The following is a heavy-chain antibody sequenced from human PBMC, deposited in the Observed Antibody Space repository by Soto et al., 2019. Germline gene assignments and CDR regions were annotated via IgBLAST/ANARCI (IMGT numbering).Heavy chain of an antibody. CDR3: ARYHPVAGYWYFDL. Sequence: QVQLVESGGGVVQPGRSLRLSCAASGFTFSSYAMHWVRQAPGKGLEWVAVISYDGSNKYYADSVKGRFTISRDNSKNPLYLQKNRLGAEDTAVYYCARYHPVAGYWYFDLWGRGTLVTVSS. CDR1: GFTFSSYA. J-gene: IGHJ2*01. CDR2: ISYDGSNK. D-gene: IGHD6-19*01. V-gene: IGHV3-30-3*01.